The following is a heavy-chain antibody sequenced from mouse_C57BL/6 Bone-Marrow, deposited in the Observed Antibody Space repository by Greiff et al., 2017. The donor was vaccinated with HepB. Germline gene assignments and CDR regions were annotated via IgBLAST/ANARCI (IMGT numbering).Heavy chain of an antibody. J-gene: IGHJ2*01. CDR3: ARHRLGRYFDY. V-gene: IGHV5-6*01. D-gene: IGHD4-1*01. CDR1: GFTFSSYG. Sequence: EVQLVESGGDLVKPGGSLKLSCAASGFTFSSYGMSWVRQTPDKRLEWVATISSGGSYTYYPDSVKGRFTISRDNAKNTLYLQMSSLKSEDTAMYYCARHRLGRYFDYWGQGTTLTVSS. CDR2: ISSGGSYT.